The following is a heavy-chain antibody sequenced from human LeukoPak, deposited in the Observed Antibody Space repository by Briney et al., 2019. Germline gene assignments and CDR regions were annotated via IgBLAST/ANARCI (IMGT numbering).Heavy chain of an antibody. Sequence: SETLSLTCIVSGGSISSNEYYWSWIRQPPGKGLEWIGNIYYNGNTHYNPSLKSRITISKDTSKNQFSLKLSSVTAADTAVYYCAREDSNYAYDYWGQGTLVTVSS. J-gene: IGHJ4*02. D-gene: IGHD4-11*01. CDR3: AREDSNYAYDY. CDR2: IYYNGNT. CDR1: GGSISSNEYY. V-gene: IGHV4-30-4*01.